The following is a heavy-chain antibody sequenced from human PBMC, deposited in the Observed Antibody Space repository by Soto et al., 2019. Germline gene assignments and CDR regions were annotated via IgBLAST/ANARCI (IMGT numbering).Heavy chain of an antibody. CDR2: IWPGDSDA. CDR3: ARQGSYFDY. V-gene: IGHV5-51*01. Sequence: EVQLVQSGTEAKKPGESLRISCKGSGYVFGRHWIAWVRQVPGKGLEWMGIIWPGDSDARYSPSFQGHVNISVDKSINTAYLHWTALRASDTAIYFCARQGSYFDYWGQGTLVAVSS. D-gene: IGHD3-10*01. CDR1: GYVFGRHW. J-gene: IGHJ4*02.